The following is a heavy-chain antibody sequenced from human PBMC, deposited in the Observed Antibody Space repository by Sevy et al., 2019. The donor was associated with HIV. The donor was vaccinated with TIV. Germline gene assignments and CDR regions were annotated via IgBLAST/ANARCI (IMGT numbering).Heavy chain of an antibody. D-gene: IGHD3-10*01. V-gene: IGHV1-18*01. CDR1: GYTVTNFG. CDR3: AWNHYFGSGSFYFDY. Sequence: ASVKVSCKASGYTVTNFGITWVRQAPGQGLEWMGWISTYNLNTNYAQKLQDRVTMTTDTSTSTAYMELRNLRSDDTAVYYCAWNHYFGSGSFYFDYWGQRTLVTVSS. J-gene: IGHJ4*02. CDR2: ISTYNLNT.